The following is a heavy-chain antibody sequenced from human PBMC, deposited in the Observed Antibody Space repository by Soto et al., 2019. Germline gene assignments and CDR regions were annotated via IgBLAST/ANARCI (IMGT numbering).Heavy chain of an antibody. CDR2: ISGTTYGGTA. V-gene: IGHV3-49*03. D-gene: IGHD3-16*01. J-gene: IGHJ4*02. CDR3: SGHGGFSAP. Sequence: GWSLRLSCSSSGFTFPDHAVSWFRQAPGKGPEWVSLISGTTYGGTAEYAASVRGRFIVSREDSKRIVYLQMNSLKTEDTAVYYCSGHGGFSAPWGPGTLVTVSS. CDR1: GFTFPDHA.